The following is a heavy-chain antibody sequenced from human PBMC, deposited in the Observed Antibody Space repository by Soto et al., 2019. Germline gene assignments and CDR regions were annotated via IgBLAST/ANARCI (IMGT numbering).Heavy chain of an antibody. V-gene: IGHV4-31*03. D-gene: IGHD3-10*01. CDR3: ARESTYYYGSGSGSYSYYYGMDV. CDR2: IYYSGST. J-gene: IGHJ6*02. CDR1: GGSISSGGYY. Sequence: QVQLQESGPGLVKPSQTLSLTCTVSGGSISSGGYYWSWIRQHPGKGLEWIGYIYYSGSTYYNPSLKSRVTISVDTSKNQFSLKLSSVTAADTAVYYCARESTYYYGSGSGSYSYYYGMDVWGQGTTVTVSS.